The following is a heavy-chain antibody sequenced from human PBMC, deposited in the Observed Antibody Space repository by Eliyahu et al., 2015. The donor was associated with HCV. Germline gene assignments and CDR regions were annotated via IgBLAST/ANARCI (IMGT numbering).Heavy chain of an antibody. Sequence: EVQLVESGGGLVQPGGSLRLSCAVSGFDFXXYGMSWVRQAPGKGLEWVANIKQDGTEKHYVDSVKGRFTISRDNPKNSLYLQMSSLRADDTAVYYCVRDSSSWYEGFSYYFDNWGQGTLVTVSS. D-gene: IGHD6-13*01. V-gene: IGHV3-7*03. CDR3: VRDSSSWYEGFSYYFDN. J-gene: IGHJ4*02. CDR2: IKQDGTEK. CDR1: GFDFXXYG.